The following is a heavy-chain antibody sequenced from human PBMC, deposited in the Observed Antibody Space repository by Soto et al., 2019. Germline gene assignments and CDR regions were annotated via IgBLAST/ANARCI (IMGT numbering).Heavy chain of an antibody. CDR1: GVTFSSYA. Sequence: SVKFSCKSSGVTFSSYAISWVRQAPGQGLEWMGGIIPIFGTANYAQKFQGRVTITADESTSTAYMELSSLRSEDTAVYYCAIPLGGSVGSLDAFDICGQGTMVTVSS. D-gene: IGHD1-26*01. J-gene: IGHJ3*02. V-gene: IGHV1-69*13. CDR2: IIPIFGTA. CDR3: AIPLGGSVGSLDAFDI.